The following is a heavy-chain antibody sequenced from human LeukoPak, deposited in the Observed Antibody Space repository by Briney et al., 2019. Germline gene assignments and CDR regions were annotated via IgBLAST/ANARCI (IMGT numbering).Heavy chain of an antibody. V-gene: IGHV1-8*02. CDR2: TSPDTGNT. CDR3: ARGPRFDP. CDR1: GGTFSSYA. Sequence: ASVKVSCKASGGTFSSYAISWVRQAPGQGLEWLGYTSPDTGNTGYAQKFQGRVTMTRDTSISTTYMELSSLTSEDTAVYYCARGPRFDPWGQGTLVTVSS. J-gene: IGHJ5*02.